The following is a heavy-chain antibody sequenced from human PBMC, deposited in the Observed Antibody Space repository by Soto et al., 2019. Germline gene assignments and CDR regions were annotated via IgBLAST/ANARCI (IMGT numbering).Heavy chain of an antibody. Sequence: GGSLRLSCAASGFMFSSYAMSWVRQAPGKGLEWVSGLTVGGRDTSYADSVDGRFTVSGDSSKSTLYLQMNSLRAEDTAVYYCARDPLYDSSGYYPWEVEYWGQGTLVTVSS. D-gene: IGHD3-22*01. CDR1: GFMFSSYA. CDR3: ARDPLYDSSGYYPWEVEY. CDR2: LTVGGRDT. V-gene: IGHV3-23*01. J-gene: IGHJ4*02.